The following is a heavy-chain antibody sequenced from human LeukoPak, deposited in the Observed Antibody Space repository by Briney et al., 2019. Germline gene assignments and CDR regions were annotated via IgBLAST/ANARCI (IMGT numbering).Heavy chain of an antibody. CDR3: APLRRLLYAFDI. D-gene: IGHD2-21*02. J-gene: IGHJ3*02. V-gene: IGHV3-74*01. Sequence: LTGGSLRLSCAASGFSYSSYWMHWVRQAPGKGLVWVSRINSDGGTTGYADSVKGRFTISRDNAKNTLYLQMNSLRAEDTAVYYCAPLRRLLYAFDIWGQGTMVSVSS. CDR2: INSDGGTT. CDR1: GFSYSSYW.